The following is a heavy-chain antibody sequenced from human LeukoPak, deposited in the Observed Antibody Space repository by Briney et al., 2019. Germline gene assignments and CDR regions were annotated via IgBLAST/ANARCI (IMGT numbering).Heavy chain of an antibody. V-gene: IGHV4-59*10. CDR2: IYTSGST. CDR1: GGSFSGYY. CDR3: ARVGYCSGGSCSSYYYYGMDV. J-gene: IGHJ6*02. D-gene: IGHD2-15*01. Sequence: PSETLSLTCAVYGGSFSGYYWSWIRQPAGKGLEWIGRIYTSGSTNYNPSLKSRVTMSVDTSKNQFSLKLSSVTAADTAVYYCARVGYCSGGSCSSYYYYGMDVWGQGTTVTVSS.